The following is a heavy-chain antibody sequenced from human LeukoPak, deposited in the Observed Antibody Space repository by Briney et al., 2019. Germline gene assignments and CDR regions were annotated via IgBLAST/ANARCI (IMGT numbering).Heavy chain of an antibody. CDR3: AKDGPAYFDY. CDR1: GFTFSSYG. V-gene: IGHV3-30*18. CDR2: ISYDGSNK. J-gene: IGHJ4*02. Sequence: GGSLRLSCAASGFTFSSYGMHWVRQAPGKGLEWVAVISYDGSNKYYAESVKGRFTISRDNPKNTVYLQMNSLRDEDMAVYYCAKDGPAYFDYWGQGTLVTVSS.